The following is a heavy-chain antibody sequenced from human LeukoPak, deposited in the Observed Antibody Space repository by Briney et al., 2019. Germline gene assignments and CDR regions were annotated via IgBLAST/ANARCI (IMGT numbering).Heavy chain of an antibody. V-gene: IGHV1-8*02. Sequence: ASVKVSCKASGYTFTNYHISWVRQATGQGLEWMGWMNPNSGNTGYAQKFQGRVTMTRNTSISTAYMELSSLRSEDTAVYYCALDYYGSGSYYNWGQGTLVTVSS. D-gene: IGHD3-10*01. CDR2: MNPNSGNT. J-gene: IGHJ4*02. CDR3: ALDYYGSGSYYN. CDR1: GYTFTNYH.